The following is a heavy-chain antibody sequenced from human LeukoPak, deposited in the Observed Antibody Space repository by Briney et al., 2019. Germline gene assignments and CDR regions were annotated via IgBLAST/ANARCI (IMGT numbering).Heavy chain of an antibody. CDR2: INHSGST. D-gene: IGHD3-16*01. V-gene: IGHV4-39*07. J-gene: IGHJ6*03. CDR3: ARGKKSAYDYVWGSTRGYYMDV. CDR1: GGSISSSSYY. Sequence: SETLSLTCTVSGGSISSSSYYWGWIRQPPGKGLEWIGEINHSGSTNYNPSLKSRVTISVDTSKNQFSLKLSSVTAADTAVYYCARGKKSAYDYVWGSTRGYYMDVWGKGTTVTVSS.